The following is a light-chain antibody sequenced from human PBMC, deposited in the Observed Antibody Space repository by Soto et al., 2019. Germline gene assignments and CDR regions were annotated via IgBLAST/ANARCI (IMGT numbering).Light chain of an antibody. CDR2: AAS. V-gene: IGKV1-27*01. Sequence: DIQMTQSPSSLSASAGDRVTISCRASRGIYTHLAWYQQKPGNAPKLLIYAASTFQAGVPSSFSASGSGTDFILTISALQSEDVGTYFCQTYDKAPWTFGPGTRV. CDR1: RGIYTH. CDR3: QTYDKAPWT. J-gene: IGKJ1*01.